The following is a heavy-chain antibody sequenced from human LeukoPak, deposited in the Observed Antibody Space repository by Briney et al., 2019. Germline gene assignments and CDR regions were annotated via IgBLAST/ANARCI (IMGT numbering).Heavy chain of an antibody. D-gene: IGHD3-22*01. V-gene: IGHV4-39*01. Sequence: SETLSLTCSVSGDSVSGSDSYWDWIRQPPGKGLEWIGTIYYSGRTYYSPSLRSRVTMSVDPSNNQFSLTLRSVTAADTALYYCARRRYFDGSGYLEWGQGTLLSVSS. CDR3: ARRRYFDGSGYLE. CDR2: IYYSGRT. CDR1: GDSVSGSDSY. J-gene: IGHJ1*01.